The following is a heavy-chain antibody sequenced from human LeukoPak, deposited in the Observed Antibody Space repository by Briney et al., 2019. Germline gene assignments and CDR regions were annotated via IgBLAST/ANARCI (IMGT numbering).Heavy chain of an antibody. D-gene: IGHD2-2*01. CDR2: INDDSSDI. J-gene: IGHJ4*02. CDR1: GFTFSLNA. CDR3: ARDTFQPGLIAS. V-gene: IGHV3-21*05. Sequence: GGSLRLSCAASGFTFSLNAMNWVRQAPGKGLEWVSYINDDSSDIHYAGSVRGRFTISRDDARKTLYLQLSSLRVEDTAVFCARDTFQPGLIASWGQGTLVTVSS.